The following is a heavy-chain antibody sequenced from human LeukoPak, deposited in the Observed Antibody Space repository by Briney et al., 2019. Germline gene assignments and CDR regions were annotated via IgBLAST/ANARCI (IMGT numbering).Heavy chain of an antibody. CDR1: GASFSSGDQY. CDR3: SRGLDSRKLGY. J-gene: IGHJ4*02. V-gene: IGHV4-31*03. D-gene: IGHD3-22*01. Sequence: SQTLSLTCTVSGASFSSGDQYWNWNRQSPGKGLEWIGSIHPSGMLYNNPSLESRVTISIDTSKNQFSLNLNSVTAADTAVYFCSRGLDSRKLGYWGQGTLVTVSS. CDR2: IHPSGML.